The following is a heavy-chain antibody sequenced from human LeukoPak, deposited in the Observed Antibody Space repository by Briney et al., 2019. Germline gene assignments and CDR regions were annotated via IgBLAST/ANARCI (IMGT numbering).Heavy chain of an antibody. D-gene: IGHD3-9*01. Sequence: GGSLRLSCAASGFSFSSYGMHWVRQRPGRGPEWVALIPYDGIDENHADFAKGRFTISRDNLKNTVYLLINSVRTEDTAVYYCAKDSTGYHPGYWGQGTLVTVSS. V-gene: IGHV3-30*02. CDR2: IPYDGIDE. CDR1: GFSFSSYG. J-gene: IGHJ4*02. CDR3: AKDSTGYHPGY.